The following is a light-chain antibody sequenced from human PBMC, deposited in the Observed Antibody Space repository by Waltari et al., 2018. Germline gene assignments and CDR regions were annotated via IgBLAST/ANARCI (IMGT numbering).Light chain of an antibody. Sequence: QAVLRQPPSASGTPDQSATISCSRSSSNIRNNYLHWYQQLPGTAPKLLIYSNNQRPSGVPDRFSGSKSGTSASLAINGLRSEDEADYYCATWDDSLRMVFGGGTELTVL. J-gene: IGLJ3*02. CDR1: SSNIRNNY. CDR3: ATWDDSLRMV. V-gene: IGLV1-47*01. CDR2: SNN.